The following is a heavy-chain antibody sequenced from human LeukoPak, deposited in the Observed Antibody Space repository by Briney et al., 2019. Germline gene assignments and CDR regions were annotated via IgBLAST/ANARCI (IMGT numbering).Heavy chain of an antibody. CDR2: ITNDGSST. CDR1: GLTFSSHW. V-gene: IGHV3-74*01. J-gene: IGHJ4*02. CDR3: ATQQGGSPAY. D-gene: IGHD3-16*01. Sequence: GGSLRLSCAASGLTFSSHWMHWVRQAPGKGLVWVSRITNDGSSTTYADSVKGRFTISRDNAKNMLYLQVNSLRAEGTAVYYCATQQGGSPAYWGQGTLVTASS.